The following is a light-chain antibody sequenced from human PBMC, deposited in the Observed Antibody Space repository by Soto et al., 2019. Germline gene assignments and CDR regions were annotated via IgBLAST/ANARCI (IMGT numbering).Light chain of an antibody. CDR2: EDS. CDR3: CSYAGSSTFYV. V-gene: IGLV2-23*01. Sequence: QCCLTQPASGSGFPGRSITISCTGTSSDVGSYNLVSWYQQHPGKAPKLMIYEDSKRPSGVSNRFSGSKPGNTASLTISGLQAEDEADYYCCSYAGSSTFYVFGTGTKVTVL. J-gene: IGLJ1*01. CDR1: SSDVGSYNL.